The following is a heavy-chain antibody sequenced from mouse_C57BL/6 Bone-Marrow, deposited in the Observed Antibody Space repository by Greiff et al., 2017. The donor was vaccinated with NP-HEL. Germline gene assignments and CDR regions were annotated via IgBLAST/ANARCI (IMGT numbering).Heavy chain of an antibody. V-gene: IGHV3-6*01. CDR3: ARGNGYYDWFAY. CDR2: ISYDGSN. J-gene: IGHJ3*01. Sequence: EVKLEESGPGLVKPSQSLSLTCSVTGYSITSGYYWNWIRQFPGNKLEWMGYISYDGSNNYNPSLKNRISITRDTSKNQFFLKLNSVTTEDTATYYCARGNGYYDWFAYWGQGTLVTVSA. CDR1: GYSITSGYY. D-gene: IGHD2-3*01.